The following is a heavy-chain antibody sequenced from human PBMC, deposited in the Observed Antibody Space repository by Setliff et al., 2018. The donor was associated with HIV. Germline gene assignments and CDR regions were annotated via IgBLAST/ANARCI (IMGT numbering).Heavy chain of an antibody. V-gene: IGHV1-69*13. Sequence: SVKVSCKTSGYTFTSYYIHWVRQAPGQGLEWMGGIIPIFGTANYAQNFGGRVTITADQSTTTSYLQLNSLRVEDTAIYYCASDSPAARFEELEDHYYYFMDVWGKGTTVTVSS. D-gene: IGHD3-10*01. J-gene: IGHJ6*03. CDR1: GYTFTSYY. CDR2: IIPIFGTA. CDR3: ASDSPAARFEELEDHYYYFMDV.